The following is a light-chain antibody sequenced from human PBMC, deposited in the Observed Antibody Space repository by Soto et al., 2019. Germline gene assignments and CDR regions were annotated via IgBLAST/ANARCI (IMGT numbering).Light chain of an antibody. J-gene: IGKJ1*01. CDR1: QSVSSNY. V-gene: IGKV3-20*01. CDR3: QQYGSLSWT. CDR2: GAS. Sequence: DIVLTQSPGTLSLSPGERATLSCRASQSVSSNYLAWYQQRPGQAPRLLIYGASTRATGIPDRFSGSGSRTDFTLNISRLEPEDFAVYYCQQYGSLSWTFGQGTKVEIK.